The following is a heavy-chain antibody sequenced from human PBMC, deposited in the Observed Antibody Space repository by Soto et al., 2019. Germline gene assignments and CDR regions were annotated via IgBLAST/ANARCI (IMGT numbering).Heavy chain of an antibody. V-gene: IGHV1-18*01. J-gene: IGHJ5*02. Sequence: ASVKVSCKASGYTFTSYGISWVRQAPGQGLEWLGWISNYNGNTNYAQNVQGRVTMTTDTSATTTYMELRSLRFDDTAVYYCARGPRYCSSSICFSGVTWFDPWGQGTLVTVSS. CDR3: ARGPRYCSSSICFSGVTWFDP. CDR2: ISNYNGNT. D-gene: IGHD2-2*01. CDR1: GYTFTSYG.